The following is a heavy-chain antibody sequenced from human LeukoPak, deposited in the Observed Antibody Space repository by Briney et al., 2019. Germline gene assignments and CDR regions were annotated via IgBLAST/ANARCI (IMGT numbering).Heavy chain of an antibody. Sequence: GESLKISCKGSGYSFTSYWIGWVRQMPGKGLEWMGIIYPGDSDTRYSPSFQGQVTISADKSISTAYLQWSSLKASDTAMYYCARHVVSSSWYVYYYYGMDVWGHGTTVTVSS. CDR1: GYSFTSYW. D-gene: IGHD6-13*01. V-gene: IGHV5-51*01. CDR3: ARHVVSSSWYVYYYYGMDV. CDR2: IYPGDSDT. J-gene: IGHJ6*02.